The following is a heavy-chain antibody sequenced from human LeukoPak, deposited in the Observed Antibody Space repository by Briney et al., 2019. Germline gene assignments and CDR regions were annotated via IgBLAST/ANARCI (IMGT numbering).Heavy chain of an antibody. CDR1: GYTFTGYY. Sequence: ASVKVSCKASGYTFTGYYMHWVRQAPGQGLEWMGWINPNSGGTNYAQKFQGRVTMTRDTSISTAYMELSRLRSDDTAVYYCARALPPYRQQLVAGYWGQGALVTVSS. V-gene: IGHV1-2*02. J-gene: IGHJ4*02. CDR2: INPNSGGT. CDR3: ARALPPYRQQLVAGY. D-gene: IGHD6-13*01.